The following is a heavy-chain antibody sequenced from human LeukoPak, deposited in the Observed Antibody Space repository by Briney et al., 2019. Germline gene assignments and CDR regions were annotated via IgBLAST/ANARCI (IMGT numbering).Heavy chain of an antibody. V-gene: IGHV4-34*01. CDR2: INRSGIT. J-gene: IGHJ5*02. D-gene: IGHD4-23*01. CDR3: ARDGGSNNYWFDP. CDR1: DGSFSSYY. Sequence: SETLSLTCAVYDGSFSSYYWTWIRQPPGKGLEWIGEINRSGITNYRPSLKSRVTISLDTSKNQFSLKLTSVTTADTAVYYCARDGGSNNYWFDPWGQGTLVTVSS.